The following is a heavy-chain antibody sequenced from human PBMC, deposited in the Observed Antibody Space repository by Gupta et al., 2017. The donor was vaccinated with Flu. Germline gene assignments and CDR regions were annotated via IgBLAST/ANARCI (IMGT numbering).Heavy chain of an antibody. D-gene: IGHD5-12*01. J-gene: IGHJ4*02. Sequence: QVQLVPSGAEVKKPWSSVKVSCKASGGTFSSYAISWVRQAPGQGLEWMGGIIPIFGTANYAQKLQGRVTITADKSTSTAYMERSSLRSEDTAVYYCARQNKGYSGYTSDFDYWGQGTLVTGSS. CDR2: IIPIFGTA. CDR3: ARQNKGYSGYTSDFDY. V-gene: IGHV1-69*06. CDR1: GGTFSSYA.